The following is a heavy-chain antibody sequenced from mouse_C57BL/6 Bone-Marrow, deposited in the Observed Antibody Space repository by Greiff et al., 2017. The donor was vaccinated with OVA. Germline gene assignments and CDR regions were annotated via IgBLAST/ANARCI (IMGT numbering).Heavy chain of an antibody. CDR1: GYTFTTYP. CDR2: FHPYNDDT. J-gene: IGHJ3*01. V-gene: IGHV1-47*01. Sequence: VQLQESGAELVKPGASVKMSCKASGYTFTTYPIEWMKQNHGKSLEWIGNFHPYNDDTKYNEKFKGKATLTVEKSSSTVYLELSRLTSDDSAVYYCARKGVYYGNSPWFAYWGQGTLVTVSA. CDR3: ARKGVYYGNSPWFAY. D-gene: IGHD2-1*01.